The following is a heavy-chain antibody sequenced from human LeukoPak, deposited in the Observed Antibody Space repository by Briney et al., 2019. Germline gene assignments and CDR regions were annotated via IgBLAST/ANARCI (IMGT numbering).Heavy chain of an antibody. Sequence: ASVKVSCKASGYTFSDYYMHWVRQAPGQGLEWIGWINPNSGGTKYAQKFQGRVTMTRDTSISTAYIEASRLRSDDTAVYYCMREVGSINWYAYWGQGTLVTVSS. V-gene: IGHV1-2*02. CDR1: GYTFSDYY. J-gene: IGHJ5*01. CDR2: INPNSGGT. D-gene: IGHD6-13*01. CDR3: MREVGSINWYAY.